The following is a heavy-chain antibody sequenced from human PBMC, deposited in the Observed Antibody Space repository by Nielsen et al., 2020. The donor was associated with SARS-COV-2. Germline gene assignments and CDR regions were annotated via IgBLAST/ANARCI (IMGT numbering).Heavy chain of an antibody. V-gene: IGHV1-18*04. J-gene: IGHJ5*02. CDR1: GYTFSSYG. CDR2: ISTSSGNT. CDR3: ARDRDWNYGGPNCFDP. D-gene: IGHD1-7*01. Sequence: ASVKVSCKASGYTFSSYGINWVRQAPGQGPEWMGWISTSSGNTNYAQKLQGRVIMTTDTSTTTVYMELRSLTSDDTAVYYCARDRDWNYGGPNCFDPWGQGTLVTVSS.